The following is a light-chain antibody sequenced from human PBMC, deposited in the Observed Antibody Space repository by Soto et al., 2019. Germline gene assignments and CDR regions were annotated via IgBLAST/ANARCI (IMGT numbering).Light chain of an antibody. V-gene: IGKV3-20*01. J-gene: IGKJ5*01. CDR2: GAS. CDR1: QSVSSSY. Sequence: EIVLTQSPCTLSLSPGERATLSCRASQSVSSSYLAWYQQKAGQAPRLLIYGASNRATGIPDRFSGSGSGTEFTLTISSLQSEDFAVYYCQQYNNWPPITFGQGTRLEIK. CDR3: QQYNNWPPIT.